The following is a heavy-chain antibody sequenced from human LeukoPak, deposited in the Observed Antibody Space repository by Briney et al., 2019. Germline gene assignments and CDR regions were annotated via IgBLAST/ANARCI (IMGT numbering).Heavy chain of an antibody. V-gene: IGHV3-21*01. CDR2: ISSSSSYI. CDR1: GFTFSSYS. CDR3: ARTTVTTNYFDY. Sequence: KSGGSLRLSCAASGFTFSSYSMNWVRQAPGKGLEWVSSISSSSSYIYYADSVKGRFTISRDNAKNSLYLQMNSLRAEDTAVYYCARTTVTTNYFDYWGQGTLVTVSS. J-gene: IGHJ4*02. D-gene: IGHD4-17*01.